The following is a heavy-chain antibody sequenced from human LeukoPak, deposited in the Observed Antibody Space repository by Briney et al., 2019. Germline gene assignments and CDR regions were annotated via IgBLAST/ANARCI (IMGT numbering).Heavy chain of an antibody. CDR1: GGSISSSSYY. CDR3: GRGRPRGYSGYVIDY. D-gene: IGHD5-12*01. J-gene: IGHJ4*02. CDR2: INYDGTTT. V-gene: IGHV3-74*01. Sequence: ETLSLTCTVSGGSISSSSYYWGWVRQAPGKGLVWISRINYDGTTTSYADSVKGRFTISRDNAKNTLYLQMNSLRAEDTAAFYCGRGRPRGYSGYVIDYWGQGTPITVSS.